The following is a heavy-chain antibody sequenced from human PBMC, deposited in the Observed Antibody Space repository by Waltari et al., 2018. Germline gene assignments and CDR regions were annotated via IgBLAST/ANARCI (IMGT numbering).Heavy chain of an antibody. Sequence: QVQLVQSGAEVKKPGSSVKVSCKASGGTFSSYANSRVRPAPGQGLEWMGGIIPIVGTANYAQKFQGRVTITADESTSTAYMELSSLRSEDTAVYYCARGGRAGITIFGVVTNFDYWGQGTLVTVSS. V-gene: IGHV1-69*01. CDR3: ARGGRAGITIFGVVTNFDY. CDR2: IIPIVGTA. D-gene: IGHD3-3*01. CDR1: GGTFSSYA. J-gene: IGHJ4*02.